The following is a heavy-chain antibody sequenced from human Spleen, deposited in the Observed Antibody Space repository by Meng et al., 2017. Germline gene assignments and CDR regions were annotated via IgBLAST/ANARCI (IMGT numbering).Heavy chain of an antibody. J-gene: IGHJ4*02. Sequence: SETLSLTCAVYGGSFSDYYWSWIRQPPGKGLEWIGEINHRGSTNYNPSLKSRISISVDSSKNLFSLILTSVTAADTAVYYCARNGYFSIDHWGQGTLVTVSS. D-gene: IGHD3-3*01. CDR2: INHRGST. CDR1: GGSFSDYY. V-gene: IGHV4-34*01. CDR3: ARNGYFSIDH.